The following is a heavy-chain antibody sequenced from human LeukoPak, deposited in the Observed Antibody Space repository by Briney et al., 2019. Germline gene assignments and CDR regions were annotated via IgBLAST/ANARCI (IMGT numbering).Heavy chain of an antibody. CDR2: IYHSGST. CDR3: ARHTIFGVVIYNWFDP. J-gene: IGHJ5*02. D-gene: IGHD3-3*01. Sequence: PSETLSLTCAVSGYSISSGYYWGWIRQPPGKGLEWIGSIYHSGSTYYNPSLKSRATISVDTSKNQFSLKLSSVTAADTAVYYCARHTIFGVVIYNWFDPWGQGTLVTVSS. CDR1: GYSISSGYY. V-gene: IGHV4-38-2*01.